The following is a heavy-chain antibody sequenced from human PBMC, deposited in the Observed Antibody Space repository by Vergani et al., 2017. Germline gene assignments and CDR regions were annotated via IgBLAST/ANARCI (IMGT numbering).Heavy chain of an antibody. CDR1: GFTFGDYA. D-gene: IGHD1-7*01. J-gene: IGHJ5*02. V-gene: IGHV3-30*02. CDR2: TRPHEDGA. Sequence: VQLVEAGGGLEQPGRSLRLSCTTSGFTFGDYAMSWFRQAPGKGLEWVTFTRPHEDGAFYSASVRGRFTVSRDNSKNTLYLEMNRLNVDDTAIYYCGKTQGTVVGTWWFDPWGQGTPVTVSS. CDR3: GKTQGTVVGTWWFDP.